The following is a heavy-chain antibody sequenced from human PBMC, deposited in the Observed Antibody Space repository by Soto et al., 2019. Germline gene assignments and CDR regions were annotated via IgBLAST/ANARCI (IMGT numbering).Heavy chain of an antibody. J-gene: IGHJ5*02. V-gene: IGHV1-2*02. D-gene: IGHD3-16*01. Sequence: ASVKVSCKASGYTFTGYYMHWVRQAPGQGLEWMGWINPNSGGTNYAQKFQGRVTMTRDTSISTAHMELSRLRSDDTAVYYCARDRDYDYRGWFDPWGQGTLVTVSS. CDR3: ARDRDYDYRGWFDP. CDR2: INPNSGGT. CDR1: GYTFTGYY.